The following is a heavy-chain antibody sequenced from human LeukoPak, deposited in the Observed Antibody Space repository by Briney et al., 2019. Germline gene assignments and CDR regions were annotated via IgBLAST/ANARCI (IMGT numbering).Heavy chain of an antibody. CDR3: ARDLVVCSSTSCYNSKDAFDI. Sequence: GASVKVSCKASGYTFTGYYIHWVRQAPGQGLEWIGWINPNSGGTNYAQKFQGRVTITRDTSLSTAYMELRRLRSADTAVYYCARDLVVCSSTSCYNSKDAFDIWGQGTVVTVSS. CDR2: INPNSGGT. CDR1: GYTFTGYY. J-gene: IGHJ3*02. V-gene: IGHV1-2*02. D-gene: IGHD2-2*02.